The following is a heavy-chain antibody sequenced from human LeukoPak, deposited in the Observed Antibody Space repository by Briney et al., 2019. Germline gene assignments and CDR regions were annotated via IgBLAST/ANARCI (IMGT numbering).Heavy chain of an antibody. CDR3: AKDPRITKNYYYYYYMDV. CDR1: GFTFSNYA. CDR2: ISGSGGST. Sequence: PGGSLRLSCAASGFTFSNYAMSWVRQAPGKRLEWFSAISGSGGSTNYGDSLKGRFTISRDNSKNTLYLQINSLRVEDTALYYCAKDPRITKNYYYYYYMDVWGKGTTVTVSS. J-gene: IGHJ6*03. V-gene: IGHV3-23*01. D-gene: IGHD3-3*01.